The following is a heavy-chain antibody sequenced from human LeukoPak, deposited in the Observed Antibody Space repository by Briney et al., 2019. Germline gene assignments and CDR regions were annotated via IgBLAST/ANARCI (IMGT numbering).Heavy chain of an antibody. Sequence: GGSLRLSCEASGFTFSDYGMHWVRQAPGKGLEWVAFIRFDATNKYYADSVKGRFTISRDNAKNSLYLQMNSLRAEDTALYYCARVPPDYYGSGSYRDAFDIWGQGTMVTVSS. CDR3: ARVPPDYYGSGSYRDAFDI. CDR1: GFTFSDYG. CDR2: IRFDATNK. D-gene: IGHD3-10*01. J-gene: IGHJ3*02. V-gene: IGHV3-30*02.